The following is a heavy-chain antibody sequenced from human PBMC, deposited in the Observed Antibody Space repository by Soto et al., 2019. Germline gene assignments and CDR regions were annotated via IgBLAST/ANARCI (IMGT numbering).Heavy chain of an antibody. J-gene: IGHJ4*02. CDR2: ISYDGSNK. CDR1: GFTFSSYA. Sequence: PGGSLRLSCAASGFTFSSYAMHWVRQAPGKGLEWVAVISYDGSNKYYADSVKGRFTISRDNSKNTLYLQMNSLRAEDTAVYYCASSTHRSLRSFDYWGQGTLVTGSS. CDR3: ASSTHRSLRSFDY. V-gene: IGHV3-30-3*01. D-gene: IGHD4-17*01.